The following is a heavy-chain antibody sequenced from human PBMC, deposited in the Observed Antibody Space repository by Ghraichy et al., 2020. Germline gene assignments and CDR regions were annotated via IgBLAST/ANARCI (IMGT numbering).Heavy chain of an antibody. CDR2: VSPYNGNT. CDR3: ARDRGTIATAGNFEW. J-gene: IGHJ4*02. Sequence: ASVKVSCKASGYSFSTHGISWVRQAPGQGLEWLGWVSPYNGNTNYAPKIQDRVTMTTDTSTSTAYMELTSLRSDDTAMYFCARDRGTIATAGNFEWWGQGTLVTVSS. V-gene: IGHV1-18*01. CDR1: GYSFSTHG. D-gene: IGHD6-13*01.